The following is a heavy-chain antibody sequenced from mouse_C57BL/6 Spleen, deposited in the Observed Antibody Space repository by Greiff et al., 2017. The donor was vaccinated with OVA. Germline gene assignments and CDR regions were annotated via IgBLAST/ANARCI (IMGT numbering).Heavy chain of an antibody. V-gene: IGHV1-75*01. CDR1: GYTFTDYY. CDR2: IFPGSGST. CDR3: ARSYTTVVATDYAMDY. Sequence: QVQLQQSGPELVKPGASVKISCKASGYTFTDYYINWVKQRPGQGLEWIGWIFPGSGSTYYNEKFKGKATLTVDKSSSTAYMLLSSLTSEDSAVYFCARSYTTVVATDYAMDYWGQGTSVTVSS. D-gene: IGHD1-1*01. J-gene: IGHJ4*01.